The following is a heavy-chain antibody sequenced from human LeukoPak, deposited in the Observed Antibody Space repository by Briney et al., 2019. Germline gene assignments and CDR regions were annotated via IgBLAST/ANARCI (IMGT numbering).Heavy chain of an antibody. CDR3: AGNSSGWGYFNY. Sequence: GGSLRLSCAASGFTFSSYAMSWVRQAPGKGLECVSAISGSGDSTYYADSVKGRFTISRDNSKNTLYLPMNRLRAEDTAVYYCAGNSSGWGYFNYWGQGTLVTVSS. V-gene: IGHV3-23*01. J-gene: IGHJ4*02. D-gene: IGHD6-19*01. CDR1: GFTFSSYA. CDR2: ISGSGDST.